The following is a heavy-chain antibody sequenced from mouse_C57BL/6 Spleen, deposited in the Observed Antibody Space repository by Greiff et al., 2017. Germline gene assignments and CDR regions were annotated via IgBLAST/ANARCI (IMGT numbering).Heavy chain of an antibody. CDR2: ISSGSSTI. Sequence: EVHLVESGGGLVKPGGSLKLSCAASGFTFSDYGMHWVRQAPEKGLEWVEYISSGSSTIYYADTVKGRCTITRDNAKNTLVLQMISLRSEDTAMYYFARPSEYYGQYYYAMDYWGQGTSVTVSS. V-gene: IGHV5-17*01. CDR1: GFTFSDYG. CDR3: ARPSEYYGQYYYAMDY. J-gene: IGHJ4*01. D-gene: IGHD1-1*01.